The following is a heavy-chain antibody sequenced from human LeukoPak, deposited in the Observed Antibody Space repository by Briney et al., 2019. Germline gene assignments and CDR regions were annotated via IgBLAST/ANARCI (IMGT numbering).Heavy chain of an antibody. Sequence: PSETLSLTCTVSGGSISSYYWSWIRQPPGKGLEWIGYIYYSGSTYYNPSLKSRVTISVDTSKNQFSLKLSSVTAADTAVYYCARDVYCGGDCYLHAIAFDIWGQGTMVTVSS. CDR2: IYYSGST. V-gene: IGHV4-59*12. D-gene: IGHD2-21*02. J-gene: IGHJ3*02. CDR3: ARDVYCGGDCYLHAIAFDI. CDR1: GGSISSYY.